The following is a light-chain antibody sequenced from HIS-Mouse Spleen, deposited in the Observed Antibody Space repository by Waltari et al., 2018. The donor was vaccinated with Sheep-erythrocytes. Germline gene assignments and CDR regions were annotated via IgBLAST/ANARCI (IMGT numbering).Light chain of an antibody. CDR3: CSYAGSYNHV. CDR1: SSDVGGYNY. J-gene: IGLJ1*01. V-gene: IGLV2-11*01. Sequence: QSALTQPRSVSGSPGQSVTISCTGTSSDVGGYNYVSCHQQHPGKAPKLMIYDVSKRPSGVPDRFSGSKSGNTASLTISGLQAEDEADYYCCSYAGSYNHVFATGTKVTVL. CDR2: DVS.